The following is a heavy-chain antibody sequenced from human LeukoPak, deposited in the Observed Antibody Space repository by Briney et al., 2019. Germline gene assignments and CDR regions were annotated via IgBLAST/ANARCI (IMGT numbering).Heavy chain of an antibody. CDR1: GFTFSSYG. CDR2: IWYDGSNK. J-gene: IGHJ5*02. V-gene: IGHV3-33*01. Sequence: GGSLRLSCAASGFTFSSYGMHWVRQAPGKGLEWVAVIWYDGSNKYYADSVKGRFTISRDNSKNTLYLQMNSLRAEDTAVYYCARDRLPGIAAARGWFDPWGQGTPVTVSS. CDR3: ARDRLPGIAAARGWFDP. D-gene: IGHD6-13*01.